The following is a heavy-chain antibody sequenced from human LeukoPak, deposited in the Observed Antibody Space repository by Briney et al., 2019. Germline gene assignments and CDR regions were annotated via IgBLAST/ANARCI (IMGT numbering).Heavy chain of an antibody. CDR1: GGSFSGYY. D-gene: IGHD1-14*01. CDR3: ARGRNHGWNHVYYYYYMDV. V-gene: IGHV4-34*01. CDR2: INHSGST. J-gene: IGHJ6*03. Sequence: PSETLSLTCAVYGGSFSGYYWSWIRQPPGKGLEWIGEINHSGSTNYNPSLKSRVTISVDTSKNQFSLKLSSVTAADTAVYYCARGRNHGWNHVYYYYYMDVWGKGTTVTLSS.